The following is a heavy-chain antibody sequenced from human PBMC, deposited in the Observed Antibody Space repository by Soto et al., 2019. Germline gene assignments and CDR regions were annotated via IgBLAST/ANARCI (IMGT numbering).Heavy chain of an antibody. V-gene: IGHV3-7*03. Sequence: PGGSLRLSCAASGFTFSSYWMSWFRQAPGKGLEWVSNIKQDGSEKYYVDSVKGRFTISRDNAKNSLYLQMNSLRAEDTAVYYCARDKITPTYYYYGMDVWGQGTTVTVSS. CDR2: IKQDGSEK. J-gene: IGHJ6*02. D-gene: IGHD1-20*01. CDR3: ARDKITPTYYYYGMDV. CDR1: GFTFSSYW.